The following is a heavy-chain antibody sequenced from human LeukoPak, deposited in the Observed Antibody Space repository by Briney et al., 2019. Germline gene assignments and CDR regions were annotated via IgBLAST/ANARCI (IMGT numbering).Heavy chain of an antibody. Sequence: SVKVSCKASGGTFGSYAISWVRQAPGQGLEWMGGIIPIFGTANYAQKFQGRVTITADESTSTAYMELSSLRSEDTAVYYCARGSSRYDYVWGSYRLDYWGQGTLVTVSS. D-gene: IGHD3-16*02. J-gene: IGHJ4*02. CDR2: IIPIFGTA. CDR1: GGTFGSYA. CDR3: ARGSSRYDYVWGSYRLDY. V-gene: IGHV1-69*13.